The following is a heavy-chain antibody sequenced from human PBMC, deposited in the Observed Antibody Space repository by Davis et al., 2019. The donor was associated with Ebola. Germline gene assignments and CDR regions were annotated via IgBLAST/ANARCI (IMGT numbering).Heavy chain of an antibody. CDR2: IVVGSGNT. J-gene: IGHJ2*01. V-gene: IGHV1-58*01. CDR3: AADSDGYWYFNL. Sequence: SVKVSCKASGFTLTNSVQWVRQARGQSLEWIGWIVVGSGNTKYAQKFQDRVTITRDMSRSTVYMELSSLRSDDTAVYYCAADSDGYWYFNLWGRGTLVTVSS. D-gene: IGHD3-10*01. CDR1: GFTLTNS.